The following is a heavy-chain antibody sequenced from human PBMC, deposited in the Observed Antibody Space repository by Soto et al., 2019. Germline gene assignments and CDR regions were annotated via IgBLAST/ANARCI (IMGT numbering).Heavy chain of an antibody. Sequence: PSETLSLTCVVSGYAISRGYYWGWIRPPPGKGLEWIGSINHSGSTYYNPSLKSRVTISVDTCKNQISLKLSSVTAADTAVYYWTRAEGRTISIFGEVIISNWFDPWGQGTLVTVSS. CDR2: INHSGST. D-gene: IGHD3-3*01. CDR3: TRAEGRTISIFGEVIISNWFDP. J-gene: IGHJ5*02. V-gene: IGHV4-38-2*01. CDR1: GYAISRGYY.